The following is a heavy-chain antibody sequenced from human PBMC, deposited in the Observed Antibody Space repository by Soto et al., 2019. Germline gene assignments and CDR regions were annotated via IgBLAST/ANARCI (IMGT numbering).Heavy chain of an antibody. D-gene: IGHD2-15*01. Sequence: QVQLVQSGAEVKKPGASVKVSCKASGYTFTGYYMHWVRQAPGQGLEWMGWINPNSGGTNYAQKFQGWVTMTRDTSISTAYMELSRLRADDTAVYYCARGGANCSGGSCYTSWFDPWGQGTLVTVSS. CDR2: INPNSGGT. V-gene: IGHV1-2*04. J-gene: IGHJ5*02. CDR3: ARGGANCSGGSCYTSWFDP. CDR1: GYTFTGYY.